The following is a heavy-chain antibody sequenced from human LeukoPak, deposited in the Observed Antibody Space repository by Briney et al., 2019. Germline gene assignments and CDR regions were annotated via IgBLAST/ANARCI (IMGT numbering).Heavy chain of an antibody. CDR2: IIPIFGTA. J-gene: IGHJ3*02. CDR3: ARSITMVRGVIMLDAFDI. CDR1: GGTFSSSA. Sequence: SVKVSCKASGGTFSSSAISWVRQAPGQGLEWMGGIIPIFGTANYAQKFQGRVTITADKSTSTAYMELSSLRSEDTAVYYCARSITMVRGVIMLDAFDIWGQGTMVTVSS. V-gene: IGHV1-69*06. D-gene: IGHD3-10*01.